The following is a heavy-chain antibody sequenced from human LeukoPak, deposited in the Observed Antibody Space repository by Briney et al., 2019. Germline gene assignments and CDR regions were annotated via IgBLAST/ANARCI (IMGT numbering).Heavy chain of an antibody. V-gene: IGHV3-48*03. J-gene: IGHJ4*02. CDR1: GFTFSSYE. Sequence: GGSLRLSCAASGFTFSSYEMNWVRQAPGKGVEWVSYISSSGSTIYYADSVKGRFTISRDNAKNSLYLQMNSLRAEDTAVYYCASAYYDILTGLGFDYWGQGTLVTVSS. CDR3: ASAYYDILTGLGFDY. D-gene: IGHD3-9*01. CDR2: ISSSGSTI.